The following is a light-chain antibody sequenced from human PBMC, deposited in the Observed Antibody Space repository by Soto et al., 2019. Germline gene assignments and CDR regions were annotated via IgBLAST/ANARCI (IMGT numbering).Light chain of an antibody. CDR2: DAS. CDR1: QGISSY. V-gene: IGKV1-9*01. Sequence: DIQLTQSPSFLSASVGDRVTITCRASQGISSYLAWYQQEPGKAPKLLIYDASTLQSGVPSRFSGSGSGTEFTLTISSLQPEDFATYYCQQLNTYPRTFGQGTRVEVK. CDR3: QQLNTYPRT. J-gene: IGKJ1*01.